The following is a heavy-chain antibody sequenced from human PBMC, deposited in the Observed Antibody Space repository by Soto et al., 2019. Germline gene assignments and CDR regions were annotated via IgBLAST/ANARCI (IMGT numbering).Heavy chain of an antibody. CDR1: GCSISSGGYY. V-gene: IGHV4-31*03. CDR3: ARTIFGKFDY. D-gene: IGHD3-3*01. J-gene: IGHJ4*02. Sequence: PSETLSLTCTVSGCSISSGGYYWSWIRQHPGKGLEWIGYIYYSGSTYYNPSLKSRVTISVDTSKNQFSLKLSSVTAADTAVYYCARTIFGKFDYWGQGTLVTVSS. CDR2: IYYSGST.